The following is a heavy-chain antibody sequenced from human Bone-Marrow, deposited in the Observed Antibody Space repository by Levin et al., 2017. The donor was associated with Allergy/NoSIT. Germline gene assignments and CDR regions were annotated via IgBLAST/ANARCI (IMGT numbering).Heavy chain of an antibody. CDR1: GGSFSGYY. V-gene: IGHV4-34*01. J-gene: IGHJ4*02. D-gene: IGHD2/OR15-2a*01. CDR3: ARGGTTVVLGSALGFDY. CDR2: INHSGST. Sequence: SQTPSLTCAVYGGSFSGYYWSWIRQPPGKGLEWIGEINHSGSTNYNPSLKSRVTISVDTSKNQFSLKLSSVTAADTAVYYCARGGTTVVLGSALGFDYWGQGNLVTVSS.